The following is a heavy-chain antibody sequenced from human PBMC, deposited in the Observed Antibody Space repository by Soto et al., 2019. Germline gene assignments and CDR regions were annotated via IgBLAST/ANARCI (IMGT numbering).Heavy chain of an antibody. Sequence: SETLSLTCTVSGGSISSYYWSWIRQPPGKGLEWIGYIYYSGSTNYNPSLKSRVTISVDTSKNQFSLKLSSVTAADTAVYYCARSPYYDFWSGYFDYWGQGTLVTVSS. CDR3: ARSPYYDFWSGYFDY. V-gene: IGHV4-59*01. D-gene: IGHD3-3*01. J-gene: IGHJ4*02. CDR2: IYYSGST. CDR1: GGSISSYY.